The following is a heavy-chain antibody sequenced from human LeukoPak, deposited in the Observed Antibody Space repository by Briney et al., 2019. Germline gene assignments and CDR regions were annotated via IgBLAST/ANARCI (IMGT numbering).Heavy chain of an antibody. D-gene: IGHD2-21*02. CDR2: INHSGST. CDR1: GGSFSGYY. V-gene: IGHV4-34*01. CDR3: ARGFILYCGGDCYSDAFDI. Sequence: SETLSLTCAVYGGSFSGYYWTWIRQTPGKGLEWIGVINHSGSTNYNPSLKSRVTISVDTSKKQFSLNLSSVTAADTAVYYCARGFILYCGGDCYSDAFDIWGQGTMVTVSS. J-gene: IGHJ3*02.